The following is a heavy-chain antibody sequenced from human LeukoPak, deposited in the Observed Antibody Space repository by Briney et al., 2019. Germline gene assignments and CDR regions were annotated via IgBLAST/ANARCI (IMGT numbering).Heavy chain of an antibody. J-gene: IGHJ5*02. CDR2: IYHSGST. V-gene: IGHV4-59*13. D-gene: IGHD6-19*01. Sequence: RSSETLSLTCTVSGVSITTYYWSWIRQPPGKGLEWIGYIYHSGSTNYNPSLKSRVTISVDTSKNQFSLKLSSVTAADTAVYYCARDSSGWYRWFDPWGQGTLVTVSS. CDR1: GVSITTYY. CDR3: ARDSSGWYRWFDP.